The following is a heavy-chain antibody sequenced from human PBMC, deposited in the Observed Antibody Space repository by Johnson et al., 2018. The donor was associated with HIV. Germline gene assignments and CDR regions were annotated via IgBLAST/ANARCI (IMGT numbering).Heavy chain of an antibody. CDR2: ISWNSDSI. Sequence: VQLVESGGGLVQPGRSLRLSCVASGFIFNDYAMHWVRQVPEKGLEWVAAISWNSDSIYYADSVWGRFTISRDNAKNTLYLQMNSLRAEDTAVYYCARAGKTVTFDIWGQGTMVTVSS. J-gene: IGHJ3*02. D-gene: IGHD1-14*01. CDR1: GFIFNDYA. V-gene: IGHV3-9*01. CDR3: ARAGKTVTFDI.